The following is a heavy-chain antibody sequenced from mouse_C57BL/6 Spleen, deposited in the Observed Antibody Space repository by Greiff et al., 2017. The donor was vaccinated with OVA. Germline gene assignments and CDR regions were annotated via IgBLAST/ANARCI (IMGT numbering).Heavy chain of an antibody. V-gene: IGHV14-4*01. D-gene: IGHD1-1*01. J-gene: IGHJ2*01. CDR2: IDPENGDT. CDR3: TLVATYYFDY. Sequence: VQLQQSGAELVRPGASVKLSCTASGFNIKDDYMHWVKQRPEQGLEWIGWIDPENGDTEYASKFQGKATITADTSSNTAYLQLSSLTSEDTAVYYCTLVATYYFDYWGQGTTRTVSS. CDR1: GFNIKDDY.